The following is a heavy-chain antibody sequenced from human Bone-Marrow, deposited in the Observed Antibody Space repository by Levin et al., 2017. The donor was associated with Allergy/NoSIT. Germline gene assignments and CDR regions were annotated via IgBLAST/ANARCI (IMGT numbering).Heavy chain of an antibody. CDR1: GFTFSSYS. CDR2: ISSSSSYI. D-gene: IGHD2-21*01. J-gene: IGHJ6*02. CDR3: ARVSPYYYGMDV. V-gene: IGHV3-21*01. Sequence: PGGSLRLSCAASGFTFSSYSMNWVRQAPGKGLEWVSSISSSSSYIYYADSVKGRFTISRDNAKNSLYLQMNSLRAEDTAVYYCARVSPYYYGMDVWGQGTTVTVSS.